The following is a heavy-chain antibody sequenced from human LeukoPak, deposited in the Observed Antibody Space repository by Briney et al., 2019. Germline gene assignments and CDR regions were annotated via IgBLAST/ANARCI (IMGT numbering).Heavy chain of an antibody. CDR2: IYTGGDT. CDR1: GLTLSSNY. J-gene: IGHJ4*02. Sequence: GSLRLSCAGSGLTLSSNYMSWVRQAPGKGLEWVSLIYTGGDTYYADSVKGRFTLSRDNSKNTVYLQMNSQRVEDTAMYYCATISDLLYYFDSWGQGTLVTVSS. CDR3: ATISDLLYYFDS. V-gene: IGHV3-66*01.